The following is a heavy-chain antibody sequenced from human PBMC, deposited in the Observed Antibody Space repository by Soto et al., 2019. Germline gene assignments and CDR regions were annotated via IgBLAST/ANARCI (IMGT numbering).Heavy chain of an antibody. V-gene: IGHV4-59*13. J-gene: IGHJ2*01. CDR3: ARMITATGTEYFDL. CDR2: IYYSGNT. D-gene: IGHD6-13*01. CDR1: GASISGYC. Sequence: QVQLQESGPGLVKPSETLSLTCTVSGASISGYCWNWIRQPPGEGLEWIGNIYYSGNTNYNSFLKSRVTMSVDTSKNQFSLNLTSVTPADTSVYYCARMITATGTEYFDLWGRGALVTVSS.